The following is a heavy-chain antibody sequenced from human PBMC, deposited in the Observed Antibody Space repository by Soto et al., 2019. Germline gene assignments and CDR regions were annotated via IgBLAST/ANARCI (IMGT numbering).Heavy chain of an antibody. J-gene: IGHJ4*02. CDR2: NGGSGAST. V-gene: IGHV3-23*01. Sequence: EVQVLESGGGMVQPGGSLRLSCVGSGFTLGNYAMSWVRQPPGKGLEWVSANGGSGASTYYAASVKGRFIISRDNSKNTLSLQMNSLRADDTAVYYCARTRWTSGYYFEYWGQGTLVTVSS. CDR3: ARTRWTSGYYFEY. D-gene: IGHD3-22*01. CDR1: GFTLGNYA.